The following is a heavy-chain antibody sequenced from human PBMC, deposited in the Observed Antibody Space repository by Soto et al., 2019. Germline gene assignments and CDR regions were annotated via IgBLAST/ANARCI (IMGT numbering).Heavy chain of an antibody. V-gene: IGHV1-8*01. D-gene: IGHD1-1*01. Sequence: KFQGRVTMTRNTSKSTAYMELSGLRSDDTAVYYCARDAAGTGSGWFDPWGQGTLVTVSS. J-gene: IGHJ5*02. CDR3: ARDAAGTGSGWFDP.